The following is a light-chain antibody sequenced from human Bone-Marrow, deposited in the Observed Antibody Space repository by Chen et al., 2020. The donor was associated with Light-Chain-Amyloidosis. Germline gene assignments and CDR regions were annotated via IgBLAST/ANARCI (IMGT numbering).Light chain of an antibody. CDR3: QSADSSGTDEVI. Sequence: SYELTKPPSVSVSPGQTARITCSGDDLPTKYAYWYQQKPGQAPVLVIHRDTERPSGISDRFSGSSSGTTATLTISGVQAEDEADYHCQSADSSGTDEVILGRGTKLTV. J-gene: IGLJ2*01. CDR1: DLPTKY. CDR2: RDT. V-gene: IGLV3-25*03.